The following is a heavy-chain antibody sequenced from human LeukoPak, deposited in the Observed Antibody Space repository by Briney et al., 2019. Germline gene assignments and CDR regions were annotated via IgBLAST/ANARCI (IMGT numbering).Heavy chain of an antibody. Sequence: GASVKVSCKASGYMFNLYAMHWVRQAPGQRPEWMGWINTGNGNTDSSQNLQGRVTITRDSSATTAYMEMSSLTPEDTAVYYCARGGGAAWCEVIFAYWGQGTVVTVS. CDR3: ARGGGAAWCEVIFAY. D-gene: IGHD2-15*01. CDR1: GYMFNLYA. CDR2: INTGNGNT. V-gene: IGHV1-3*04. J-gene: IGHJ4*02.